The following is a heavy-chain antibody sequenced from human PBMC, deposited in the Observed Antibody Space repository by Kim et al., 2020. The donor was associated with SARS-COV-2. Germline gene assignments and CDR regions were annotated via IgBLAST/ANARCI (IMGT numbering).Heavy chain of an antibody. Sequence: STYYNPSLKSRVTISVDTSKNQFSLKLSSVTAADTAVYYCRVVTHDAFDIWGQGTMVTVSS. D-gene: IGHD3-3*01. J-gene: IGHJ3*02. CDR3: RVVTHDAFDI. V-gene: IGHV4-31*02. CDR2: ST.